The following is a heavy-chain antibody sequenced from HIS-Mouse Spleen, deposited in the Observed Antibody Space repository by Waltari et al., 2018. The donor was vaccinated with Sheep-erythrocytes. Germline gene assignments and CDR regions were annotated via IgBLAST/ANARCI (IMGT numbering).Heavy chain of an antibody. CDR2: IGWNSGSI. Sequence: EVQLVESGGGLVQPGRSLRLSCAASGFSFDDYAMHWVRRAPGKGMGWFSGIGWNSGSIGDADAVKGRFTNSRGNAKNSLYLQMNSLGAEDTALYCCAKDISRNIVVVPAAVGDYWGQGTLVTVSS. CDR3: AKDISRNIVVVPAAVGDY. V-gene: IGHV3-9*01. D-gene: IGHD2-2*01. J-gene: IGHJ4*02. CDR1: GFSFDDYA.